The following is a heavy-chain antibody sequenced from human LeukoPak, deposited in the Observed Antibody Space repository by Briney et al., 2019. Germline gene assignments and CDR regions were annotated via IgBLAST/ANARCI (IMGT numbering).Heavy chain of an antibody. CDR3: ARHAGGIAAAGTRPFDY. J-gene: IGHJ4*02. CDR1: GGSISSGDYY. CDR2: IYYSGST. Sequence: SETLSLTCTVSGGSISSGDYYWSWIRQPPGKGLEWIGYIYYSGSTYYNPSLKSRVTISVDTSKNQFSLKLSSVTAADTAVYYCARHAGGIAAAGTRPFDYWGQGTLVTVSS. D-gene: IGHD6-13*01. V-gene: IGHV4-30-4*01.